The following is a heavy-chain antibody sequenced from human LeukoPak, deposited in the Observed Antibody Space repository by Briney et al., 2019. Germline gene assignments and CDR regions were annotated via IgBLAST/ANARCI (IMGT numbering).Heavy chain of an antibody. CDR2: ISYSGST. Sequence: SETLSLTCAVYGGSFSGYYWSWIRQPPGKGLEYIAYISYSGSTNYNPSLKSRVTISVDTSKNQFSLKLSSVTAADTAVYYCARGWQWFDYWGQGTLVTVSS. CDR3: ARGWQWFDY. J-gene: IGHJ4*02. D-gene: IGHD6-19*01. CDR1: GGSFSGYY. V-gene: IGHV4-59*01.